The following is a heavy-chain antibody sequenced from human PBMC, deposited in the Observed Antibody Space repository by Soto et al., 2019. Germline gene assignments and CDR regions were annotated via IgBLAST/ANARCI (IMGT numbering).Heavy chain of an antibody. J-gene: IGHJ6*02. Sequence: SVKVSCKASGGTFSSYAISWVRQAPGQGLEWMGGIIPIFGTANYAQKFQGRVTITADESTSTAYMELSSLRSEDTAVYYCAIYRRIAAAGTRYYYGMDVWGQGTTVTVSS. CDR2: IIPIFGTA. CDR1: GGTFSSYA. CDR3: AIYRRIAAAGTRYYYGMDV. V-gene: IGHV1-69*13. D-gene: IGHD6-13*01.